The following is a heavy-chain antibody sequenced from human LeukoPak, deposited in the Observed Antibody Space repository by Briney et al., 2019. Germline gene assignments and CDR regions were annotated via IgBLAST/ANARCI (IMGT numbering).Heavy chain of an antibody. Sequence: GGSLRLSCAASGFTLSSYAMSWVRQGPGKGLEWVSAISVSGNTYHADSVKGRFTISRDNSKNTLCLQMNSLRVEDTAVYYCAQGHSHTAMYFWGQGTLVTVSS. D-gene: IGHD5-18*01. CDR3: AQGHSHTAMYF. J-gene: IGHJ4*02. CDR2: ISVSGNT. CDR1: GFTLSSYA. V-gene: IGHV3-23*01.